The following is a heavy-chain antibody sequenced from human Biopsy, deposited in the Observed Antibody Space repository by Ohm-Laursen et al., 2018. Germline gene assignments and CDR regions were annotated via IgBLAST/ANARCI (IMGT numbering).Heavy chain of an antibody. CDR2: IYNTETT. CDR3: ARHPTGFWFDP. CDR1: GGSISSSTTYY. J-gene: IGHJ5*02. Sequence: PSDTLSLTCAVSGGSISSSTTYYWAWLRQPPGKGLEWIGSIYNTETTFYNPSLESRVTISVDTSTNQFSLKVSSVTAADTALYFCARHPTGFWFDPWGHGTLVTVSS. V-gene: IGHV4-39*01.